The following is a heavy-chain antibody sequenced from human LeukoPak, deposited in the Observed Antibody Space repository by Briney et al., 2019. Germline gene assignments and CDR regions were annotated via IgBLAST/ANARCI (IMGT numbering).Heavy chain of an antibody. CDR2: ISGSGGST. CDR1: GFTFSSYA. CDR3: ARGDCSSPTCAVSY. J-gene: IGHJ4*02. D-gene: IGHD2-2*01. Sequence: GGSLRLSCAASGFTFSSYAMNWVRQAPGKGLEWVSVISGSGGSTYFADSVKGRFTISRDNSKNTLYLQMNSLRAEDTAVYYCARGDCSSPTCAVSYWGQGTLVTVSS. V-gene: IGHV3-23*01.